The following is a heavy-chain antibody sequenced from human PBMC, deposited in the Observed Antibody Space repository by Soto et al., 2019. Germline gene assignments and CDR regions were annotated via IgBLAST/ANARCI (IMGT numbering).Heavy chain of an antibody. CDR1: GYTFTSYG. V-gene: IGHV1-18*01. J-gene: IGHJ4*02. D-gene: IGHD2-15*01. CDR3: ARALRYCSGGSCYPPFDY. Sequence: GASVKVSCKASGYTFTSYGISWVRQAPGQGLEWMGWISAYNGNTNYAQKLQGRVTMTTDTSTSTAYMELRSLRSDDTAVYYCARALRYCSGGSCYPPFDYWGQGTLVTVSS. CDR2: ISAYNGNT.